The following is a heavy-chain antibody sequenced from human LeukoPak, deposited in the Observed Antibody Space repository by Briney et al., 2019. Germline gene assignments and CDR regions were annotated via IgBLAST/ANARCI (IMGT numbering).Heavy chain of an antibody. Sequence: PGRSLRLSCAASGFTFDDYAMHWVRLAPGKGLEWVSGISWNSGSIGYADSVKGRFTISRDNAKNSLYLQMNSLRAEDMALYYCAKARESWLAAPFDYWGQGTLVTVSS. CDR3: AKARESWLAAPFDY. CDR2: ISWNSGSI. D-gene: IGHD6-6*01. V-gene: IGHV3-9*03. CDR1: GFTFDDYA. J-gene: IGHJ4*02.